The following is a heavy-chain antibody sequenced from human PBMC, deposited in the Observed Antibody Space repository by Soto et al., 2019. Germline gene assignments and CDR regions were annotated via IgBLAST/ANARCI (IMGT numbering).Heavy chain of an antibody. CDR2: IYHSGST. CDR1: GGSISSGGYS. J-gene: IGHJ3*02. V-gene: IGHV4-30-2*01. Sequence: SETLSLTCAVSGGSISSGGYSWSWIRQPPGKGLEWIGYIYHSGSTYYNPSLKSRVTISVDRSKNQFSLQLSSVIAADTAVYYCARALGYYYDSSGYVGAFDIWGQGTMVTVSS. CDR3: ARALGYYYDSSGYVGAFDI. D-gene: IGHD3-22*01.